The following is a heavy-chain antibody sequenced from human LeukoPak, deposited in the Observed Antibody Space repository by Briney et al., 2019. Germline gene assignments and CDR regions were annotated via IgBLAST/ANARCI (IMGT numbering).Heavy chain of an antibody. CDR1: GYTFTGYY. CDR2: ISPNSGGT. J-gene: IGHJ4*02. Sequence: ASVKVSCKASGYTFTGYYMNWVRQAPGQGLEWMGWISPNSGGTNYAQKFQGKVTMTSDTSINTGYMELSSLKSDDTAVYYCVRKSAARRTSEFDYWGQGSLVTVSS. CDR3: VRKSAARRTSEFDY. D-gene: IGHD6-6*01. V-gene: IGHV1-2*02.